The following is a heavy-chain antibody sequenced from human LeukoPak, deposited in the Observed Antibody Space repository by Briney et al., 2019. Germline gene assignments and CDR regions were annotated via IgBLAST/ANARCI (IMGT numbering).Heavy chain of an antibody. D-gene: IGHD3-3*01. CDR1: GGSISSGSDY. CDR3: ARQGLEGVRYYFYYLDV. V-gene: IGHV4-61*02. CDR2: IYTSGNT. Sequence: PSETLSLTCTVSGGSISSGSDYWSWIRQPAGKGLEWIGRIYTSGNTNYNPSLKSRVTISVDTSKNQFSLKLSSVTAADTAVYYCARQGLEGVRYYFYYLDVWGKGTTATDSS. J-gene: IGHJ6*03.